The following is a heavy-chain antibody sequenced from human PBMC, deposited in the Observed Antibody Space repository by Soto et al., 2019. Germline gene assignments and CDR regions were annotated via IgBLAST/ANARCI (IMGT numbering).Heavy chain of an antibody. CDR3: ARVRLYCSSTSCYNSQGFDY. J-gene: IGHJ4*02. D-gene: IGHD2-2*02. CDR2: IIPIFGTA. V-gene: IGHV1-69*13. Sequence: SVKVSCKASGGTFSSYAISWVRQAPGQGLEWMGGIIPIFGTANYAQKFQGRVTITADESTSTAYMELSSLRSEDTAVYYCARVRLYCSSTSCYNSQGFDYWGQGTLVTVSS. CDR1: GGTFSSYA.